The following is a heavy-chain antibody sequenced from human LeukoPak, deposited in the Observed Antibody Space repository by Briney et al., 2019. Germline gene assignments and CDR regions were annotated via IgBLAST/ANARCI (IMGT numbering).Heavy chain of an antibody. J-gene: IGHJ5*02. CDR1: GDSVSSNSVT. CDR2: TYYRSTWYN. CDR3: ARRLTQYDCFDP. Sequence: SQTLSLTCAISGDSVSSNSVTWNWIRQSPSRGLEGLGRTYYRSTWYNDYAVSVRGRITVNPDTSKNQFSLHLNSVTPEDTAVYYCARRLTQYDCFDPWGQGILVTVSS. V-gene: IGHV6-1*01. D-gene: IGHD2-2*01.